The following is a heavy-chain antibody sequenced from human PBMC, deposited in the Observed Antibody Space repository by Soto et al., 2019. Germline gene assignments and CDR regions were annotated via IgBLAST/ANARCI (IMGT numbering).Heavy chain of an antibody. CDR3: ARGGAWTPEGLGY. Sequence: PGGSLRLSCAASGFTFISFAMHWVRQAPGKGLEWLAVISSDVVNYYYAESVKGRFTISRDNSKNTLYLQMNSLRNEDTAVYYCARGGAWTPEGLGYWGQGTLVTVSS. CDR2: ISSDVVNY. CDR1: GFTFISFA. V-gene: IGHV3-30-3*01. J-gene: IGHJ4*02. D-gene: IGHD2-15*01.